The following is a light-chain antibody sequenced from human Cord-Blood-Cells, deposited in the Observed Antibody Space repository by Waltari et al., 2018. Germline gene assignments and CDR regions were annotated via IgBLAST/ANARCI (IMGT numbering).Light chain of an antibody. Sequence: QSVLTPPPSVSGAPGQRVTISCTGSRSNIGAGSDLHWYQQLPGTAPKLLIYGNSNRPSGVPDRFSGSKSGTSASLAITGLQAEDEADYYCQSYDSSLSGWVFGGGTKLTVL. CDR3: QSYDSSLSGWV. V-gene: IGLV1-40*01. J-gene: IGLJ3*02. CDR1: RSNIGAGSD. CDR2: GNS.